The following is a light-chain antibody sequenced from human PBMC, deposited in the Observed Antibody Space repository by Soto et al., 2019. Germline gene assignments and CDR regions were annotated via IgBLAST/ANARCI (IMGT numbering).Light chain of an antibody. J-gene: IGLJ2*01. CDR2: DVS. Sequence: QSALTQPRSVSGSPGQSATISCTGTSSDVGGYNYVSWYQQHPGKAPKLMIYDVSKRPSGVPDRFSGSKSGNTASLTISGLQAEDEADYYCCSYAGSYVVFGGGTKVTVL. CDR3: CSYAGSYVV. CDR1: SSDVGGYNY. V-gene: IGLV2-11*01.